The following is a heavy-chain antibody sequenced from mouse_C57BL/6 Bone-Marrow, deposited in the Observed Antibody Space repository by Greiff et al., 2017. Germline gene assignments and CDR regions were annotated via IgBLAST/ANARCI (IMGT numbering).Heavy chain of an antibody. V-gene: IGHV1-52*01. CDR2: FDPPDSET. Sequence: QVQLQQPGAELVRPGSSVMLSCKASGYPFTSYWLHLLKHRPIQGLEWFGNFDPPDSETLYNQKFKDNATLTVDKSSSTAYMQRNNLTSEDSAVYYCARRRGLGAWVAYWGQGTLVTVSA. J-gene: IGHJ3*01. CDR1: GYPFTSYW. CDR3: ARRRGLGAWVAY. D-gene: IGHD4-1*01.